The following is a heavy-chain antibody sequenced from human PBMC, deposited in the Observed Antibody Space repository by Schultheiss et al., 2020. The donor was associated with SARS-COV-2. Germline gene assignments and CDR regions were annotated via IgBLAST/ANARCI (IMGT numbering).Heavy chain of an antibody. Sequence: GGSLRLSCAASGFTFSTYAMSWVRQAPGKGLEWVANIKQDGSEKYYVDSVKGRFTISRDNAKNSLFLQMNSLRAEDTAVYYCARRDTIVGAIAYFDYWGQGTTVTVSS. CDR2: IKQDGSEK. CDR3: ARRDTIVGAIAYFDY. V-gene: IGHV3-7*03. J-gene: IGHJ4*03. D-gene: IGHD1-26*01. CDR1: GFTFSTYA.